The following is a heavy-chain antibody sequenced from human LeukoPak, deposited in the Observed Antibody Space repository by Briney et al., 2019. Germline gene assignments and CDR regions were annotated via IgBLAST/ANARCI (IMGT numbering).Heavy chain of an antibody. V-gene: IGHV3-23*01. Sequence: GGSLRLSCSASGFTLRSYAMGWVRQAPGKGLEWVSAISDTGDKTYYADSVKGRFTISRDNSRNTLYLQMSRLRAEDTALFYCAKMTDSTPYSSGPFDSWGQGTLVTVSS. CDR1: GFTLRSYA. CDR3: AKMTDSTPYSSGPFDS. D-gene: IGHD3-10*01. CDR2: ISDTGDKT. J-gene: IGHJ4*02.